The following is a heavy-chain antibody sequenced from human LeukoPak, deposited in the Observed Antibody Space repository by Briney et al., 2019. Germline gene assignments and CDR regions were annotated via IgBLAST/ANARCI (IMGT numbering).Heavy chain of an antibody. D-gene: IGHD1-26*01. CDR3: AKVSGSYWGTFDY. CDR1: GFTFSSYA. V-gene: IGHV3-30-3*01. J-gene: IGHJ4*02. CDR2: ISYDGSNK. Sequence: GGSLRLSCAACGFTFSSYAMHWVRQAPGKGLEWVAVISYDGSNKYYADSVKGRFTISRDNSKNTLYLQMNSLRAEDTAVYYCAKVSGSYWGTFDYWGQGTLVTVSS.